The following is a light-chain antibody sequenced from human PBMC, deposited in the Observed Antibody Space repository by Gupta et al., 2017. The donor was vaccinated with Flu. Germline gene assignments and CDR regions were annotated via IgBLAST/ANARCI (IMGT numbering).Light chain of an antibody. CDR3: QQRYQRPT. CDR1: QSVNNY. J-gene: IGKJ4*01. V-gene: IGKV3-11*01. CDR2: DTS. Sequence: EILLTQSPATLSLSPGQRATLSCRASQSVNNYLVWYQQKPGQAPRLLIYDTSNRATGIPARFSGSGSGTDFTLTISSLEPEDFAVYFCQQRYQRPTFGGGTKVEIK.